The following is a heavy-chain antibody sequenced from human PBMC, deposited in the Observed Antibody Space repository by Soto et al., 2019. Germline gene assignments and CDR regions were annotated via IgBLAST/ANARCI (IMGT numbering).Heavy chain of an antibody. Sequence: ETLSLTCTVSGGAIISDYWSWIRQPPGKGLEWIGYISYSGSTNYNPSLKSLATISVDTSKNQFSLKLSSVTAADTAVYYCARVLSGTSLFDYWGQGTLVTVSS. CDR3: ARVLSGTSLFDY. CDR1: GGAIISDY. CDR2: ISYSGST. J-gene: IGHJ4*02. V-gene: IGHV4-59*01. D-gene: IGHD1-26*01.